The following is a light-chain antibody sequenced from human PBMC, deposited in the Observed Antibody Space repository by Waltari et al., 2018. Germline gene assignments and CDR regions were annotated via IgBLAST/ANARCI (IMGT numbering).Light chain of an antibody. CDR3: QQRGNWPPIT. CDR1: ASVREY. J-gene: IGKJ5*01. CDR2: DAS. Sequence: EIVLTQSPATLSLSPGERATLSCRASASVREYLAWYQQKPGQAPRLLIFDASNRASGIPARFRGSGSGTDFALTISSLEPEDFAVYYCQQRGNWPPITFGQGTRLEVK. V-gene: IGKV3-11*01.